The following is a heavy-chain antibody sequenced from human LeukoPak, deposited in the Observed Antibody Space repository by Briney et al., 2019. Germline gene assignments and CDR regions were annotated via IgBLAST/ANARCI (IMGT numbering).Heavy chain of an antibody. CDR1: GFTVSSNS. D-gene: IGHD3-10*01. J-gene: IGHJ4*02. Sequence: GGFLRLSCTVSGFTVSSNSMSWVRQAPGKGLEWVSAISGSGGSTYYADSVKGRFTISRDNSKNTLYLQMNSLRAEDTAVYYCAKDVWFGEKEFDYWGQGTLVTVSS. V-gene: IGHV3-23*01. CDR2: ISGSGGST. CDR3: AKDVWFGEKEFDY.